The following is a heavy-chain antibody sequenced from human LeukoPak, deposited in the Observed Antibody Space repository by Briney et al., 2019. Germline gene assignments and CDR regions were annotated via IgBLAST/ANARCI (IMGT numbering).Heavy chain of an antibody. CDR2: IGTAGDT. D-gene: IGHD5/OR15-5a*01. Sequence: PGGSLRLSCADSGFTFSSYDMHWVRQATGKGLEWVSAIGTAGDTYYPGSVKGRFTISRDDAKNSLFLQMNSLRAEDTAVYYCARESTEDRPGSWGQGTLVTVSS. V-gene: IGHV3-13*01. CDR1: GFTFSSYD. J-gene: IGHJ5*02. CDR3: ARESTEDRPGS.